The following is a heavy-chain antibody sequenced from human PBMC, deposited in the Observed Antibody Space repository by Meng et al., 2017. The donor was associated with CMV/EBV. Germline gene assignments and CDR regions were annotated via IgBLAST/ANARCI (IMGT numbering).Heavy chain of an antibody. V-gene: IGHV3-48*04. D-gene: IGHD3-3*01. CDR3: ARDRKRVLELDY. CDR2: ISSSSSTI. J-gene: IGHJ4*02. CDR1: GFTFSSYS. Sequence: GESLQISCAASGFTFSSYSMNWVRQAPGKGLEWVSYISSSSSTIDYADSVKGRFTISRDNAKNSLYLQMNSLRAEDTAVYYCARDRKRVLELDYWGQGTLVTVSS.